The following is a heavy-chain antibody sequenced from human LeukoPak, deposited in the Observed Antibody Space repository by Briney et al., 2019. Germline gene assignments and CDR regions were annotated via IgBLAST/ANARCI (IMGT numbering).Heavy chain of an antibody. D-gene: IGHD3-3*01. Sequence: ASVKASCKASGDTFTSYDVNWVRQATGQGLEWMGWMNPNSGNTGYAQKFQGRVTMTRNTSINTAYIEVSSLRSEDTAVYYCVRTAGIFWSGAYYFDSWGQGTLVTVSS. CDR1: GDTFTSYD. CDR2: MNPNSGNT. V-gene: IGHV1-8*01. J-gene: IGHJ4*02. CDR3: VRTAGIFWSGAYYFDS.